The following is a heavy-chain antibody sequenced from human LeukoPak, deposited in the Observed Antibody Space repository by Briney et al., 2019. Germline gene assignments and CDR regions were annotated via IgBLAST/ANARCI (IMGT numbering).Heavy chain of an antibody. Sequence: PSETLSLTCTVSRGSLSSYYWSWIRQPAGKGLEWSGHIYNSGSTNYNPSLKGRVTMSVATSKNQFSLHLSSVTAADTAVYYCARSAFLVTAPGLYYFDYWGQGTLVAVSS. CDR1: RGSLSSYY. CDR2: IYNSGST. V-gene: IGHV4-4*07. CDR3: ARSAFLVTAPGLYYFDY. D-gene: IGHD6-13*01. J-gene: IGHJ4*02.